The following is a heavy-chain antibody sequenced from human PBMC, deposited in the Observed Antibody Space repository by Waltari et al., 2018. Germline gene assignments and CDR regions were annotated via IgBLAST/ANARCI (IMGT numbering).Heavy chain of an antibody. CDR3: ARTWGNSPPLGWLDP. CDR2: INHDGNT. Sequence: QVQLQQWGTRVLKPSETLSLTCAVHGGSFSGDFWAWIRQPPGKGLEWFGEINHDGNTNYNPSLKSRVSISADMSKNQFSLKVTSVTAADTAVYYCARTWGNSPPLGWLDPWGQGTRVTISS. J-gene: IGHJ5*02. D-gene: IGHD7-27*01. V-gene: IGHV4-34*01. CDR1: GGSFSGDF.